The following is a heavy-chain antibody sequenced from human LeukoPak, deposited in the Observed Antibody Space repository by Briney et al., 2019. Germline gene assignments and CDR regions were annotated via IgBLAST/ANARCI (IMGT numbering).Heavy chain of an antibody. J-gene: IGHJ3*02. CDR3: ARYSSGWPNDAFDI. V-gene: IGHV3-23*01. CDR2: ISGSGGST. D-gene: IGHD6-19*01. Sequence: TGGSLRLSCAASGFTFSSYAMSWVRQAPGKGLEWVSAISGSGGSTYYADSVKGRFTISRDNSKNTLHLQMNSLRAEDTAVYYCARYSSGWPNDAFDIWGQGTMVTVSS. CDR1: GFTFSSYA.